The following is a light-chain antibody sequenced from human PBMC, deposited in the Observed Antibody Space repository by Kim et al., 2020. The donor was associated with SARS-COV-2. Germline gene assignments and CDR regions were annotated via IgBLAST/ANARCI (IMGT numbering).Light chain of an antibody. CDR1: QSVGSS. CDR3: QQYLDWPPWT. J-gene: IGKJ1*01. CDR2: GAS. Sequence: SPGERATLYCRASQSVGSSLAWYQQRPGQAPRLLISGASIRATGIPARFSGSGSGTDFNLTISGLQSDDFAVYYCQQYLDWPPWTFGQGTKVDIK. V-gene: IGKV3-15*01.